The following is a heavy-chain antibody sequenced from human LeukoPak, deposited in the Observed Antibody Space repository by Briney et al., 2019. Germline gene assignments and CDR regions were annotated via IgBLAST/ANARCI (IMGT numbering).Heavy chain of an antibody. D-gene: IGHD6-19*01. CDR3: ARVRSSGWHYYYYYYMDV. J-gene: IGHJ6*03. CDR2: IYYSGST. Sequence: PSETLSLTCTVSGGSISSYYWSWIRQPPGKGLEWIGYIYYSGSTNYNPSLKGRVTISVDTSKNQFSLKLSSVTAADTAVYYCARVRSSGWHYYYYYYMDVWGKGTTVTVSS. CDR1: GGSISSYY. V-gene: IGHV4-59*01.